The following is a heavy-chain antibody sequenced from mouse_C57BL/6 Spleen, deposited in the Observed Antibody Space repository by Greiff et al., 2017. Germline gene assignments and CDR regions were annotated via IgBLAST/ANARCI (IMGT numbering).Heavy chain of an antibody. D-gene: IGHD1-1*01. Sequence: QVQLQQPGAELVRPGTSVKLSCKASGYTFTSYWMHWVKQRPGQGLEWIGVIDPSDSYTNYNQKFKGKATLTVDTSSSTAYMQLSSLTSEDSAVYYCARWYYGSSYGFDYWGQGTTLTVSS. J-gene: IGHJ2*01. V-gene: IGHV1-59*01. CDR3: ARWYYGSSYGFDY. CDR1: GYTFTSYW. CDR2: IDPSDSYT.